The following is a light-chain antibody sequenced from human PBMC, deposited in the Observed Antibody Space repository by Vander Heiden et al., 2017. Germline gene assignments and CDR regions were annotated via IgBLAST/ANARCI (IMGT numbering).Light chain of an antibody. V-gene: IGLV8-61*01. CDR2: NTN. Sequence: QTVVTQEPSFSVSPGGTVTPPCGLSSGSVSITYYPTWYQQTPGQAPRTLIYNTNTRSSGVPDRFSGSILGNKAALTITGAQADDESDYYCVLYMGRGIWVFGGGTKLTVL. J-gene: IGLJ3*02. CDR3: VLYMGRGIWV. CDR1: SGSVSITYY.